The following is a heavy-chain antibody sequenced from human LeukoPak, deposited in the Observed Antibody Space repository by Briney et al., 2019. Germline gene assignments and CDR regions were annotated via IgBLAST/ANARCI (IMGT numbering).Heavy chain of an antibody. J-gene: IGHJ4*02. CDR2: IYTSGST. V-gene: IGHV4-4*09. Sequence: SETLSLTCTVSGGSISSYYWSWIRQPPGKGLEWIGYIYTSGSTNYNPSLKSRVTISVDTSKNQFSLKLSSVTAADTSVDYCARRWAARTGFLMYFDYWGQGTLVTVSS. D-gene: IGHD6-6*01. CDR3: ARRWAARTGFLMYFDY. CDR1: GGSISSYY.